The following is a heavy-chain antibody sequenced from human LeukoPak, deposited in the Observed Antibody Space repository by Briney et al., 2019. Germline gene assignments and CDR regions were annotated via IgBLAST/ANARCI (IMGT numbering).Heavy chain of an antibody. D-gene: IGHD3-3*01. CDR3: ARVRRFSGYYNVYFDY. J-gene: IGHJ4*02. V-gene: IGHV4-59*01. CDR1: GGSISSYY. Sequence: KPSETLSLTCTVSGGSISSYYWGWIRQPPGKGLEWIGYINYSGSTNYNPSLKSRVTVSVDSSNNQSSLKLRSVTAADTAVYYCARVRRFSGYYNVYFDYWGQGTLVTVSS. CDR2: INYSGST.